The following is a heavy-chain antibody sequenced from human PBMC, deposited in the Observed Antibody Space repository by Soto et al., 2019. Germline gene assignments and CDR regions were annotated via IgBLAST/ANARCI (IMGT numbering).Heavy chain of an antibody. CDR2: ISYDGSNK. Sequence: GGSLRLSCAASGFTFSSYAMHWVRQAPGKGLEWVAVISYDGSNKYYADSVKGRFTISRDNSKNTLYLQMNSLRAEDTAVYYCARDYGGWYEWGGNFDYWGQGTLVTVSS. J-gene: IGHJ4*02. V-gene: IGHV3-30-3*01. CDR3: ARDYGGWYEWGGNFDY. CDR1: GFTFSSYA. D-gene: IGHD6-19*01.